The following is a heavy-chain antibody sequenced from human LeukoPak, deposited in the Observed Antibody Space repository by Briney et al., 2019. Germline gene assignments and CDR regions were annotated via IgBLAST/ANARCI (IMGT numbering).Heavy chain of an antibody. CDR3: AKDLYPTDYYYGMDV. V-gene: IGHV3-43*02. CDR2: ISGDGGST. D-gene: IGHD1-1*01. Sequence: GPLRLCCCCSGFALGDYVDLWGRQTSRKGLELVSPISGDGGSTYYADSVKGRFTISRDNSKNSLYLQMNSLRTEDTALYYCAKDLYPTDYYYGMDVWGQGTTVTVSS. J-gene: IGHJ6*02. CDR1: GFALGDYV.